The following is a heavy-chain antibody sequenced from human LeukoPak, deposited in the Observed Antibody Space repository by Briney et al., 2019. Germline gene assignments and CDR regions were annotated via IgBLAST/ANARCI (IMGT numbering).Heavy chain of an antibody. CDR3: VRVNGYDDGVDF. CDR2: MFPTESIT. V-gene: IGHV5-51*01. D-gene: IGHD5-12*01. CDR1: GYKFVDYW. Sequence: HGESLQISCKTSGYKFVDYWIAWVRQMPGKGLEWMGIMFPTESITTYSPSFQGQVSISAGKSISTVYLFWSSLKASDTAIYYCVRVNGYDDGVDFWGQGTPVTVSS. J-gene: IGHJ4*02.